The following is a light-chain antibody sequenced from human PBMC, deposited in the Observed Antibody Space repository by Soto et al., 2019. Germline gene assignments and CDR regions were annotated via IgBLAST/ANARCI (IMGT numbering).Light chain of an antibody. CDR2: GAS. V-gene: IGKV3-20*01. CDR3: QHYDRAPMWT. Sequence: EIVLTQSPGTLSLSPGERATLSCRASQSFNSIYLAWYQQKPGQAPRLLIYGASSRATGIPDRFSGSGSGTDFTLTISRLDPEDFAVYYCQHYDRAPMWTFGQGTRWIS. CDR1: QSFNSIY. J-gene: IGKJ1*01.